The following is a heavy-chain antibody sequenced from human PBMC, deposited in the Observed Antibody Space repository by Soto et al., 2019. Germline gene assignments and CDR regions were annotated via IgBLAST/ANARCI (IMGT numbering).Heavy chain of an antibody. Sequence: QMQLVQSGAEVKKTGSSVKVSCKASGYTFTSRYLHWVRPAPGQALEWRGWITPFNGNTTYAQKFPDRVTITRDRSMSTAYMELSSLRSEDTAMYYCARGYCSGGSCRDDAFDIWGQGTMVTVSS. J-gene: IGHJ3*02. D-gene: IGHD2-15*01. CDR1: GYTFTSRY. CDR2: ITPFNGNT. V-gene: IGHV1-45*02. CDR3: ARGYCSGGSCRDDAFDI.